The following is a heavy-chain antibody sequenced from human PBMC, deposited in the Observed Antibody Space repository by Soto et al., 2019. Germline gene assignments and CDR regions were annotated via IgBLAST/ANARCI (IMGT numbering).Heavy chain of an antibody. J-gene: IGHJ5*02. CDR3: ARALGCRDNRCWFNKWFDP. CDR1: GGSISSNW. D-gene: IGHD3-10*01. Sequence: QVQLQESGPGLVKPSGTLSLTCAVSGGSISSNWWSWVRQPPGKGLEWIGEIYHSGSTNYNPSLKSRVTISVDKSKSQFSLKLSSVTAADTAVYYCARALGCRDNRCWFNKWFDPWGQGTLVTVSS. CDR2: IYHSGST. V-gene: IGHV4-4*02.